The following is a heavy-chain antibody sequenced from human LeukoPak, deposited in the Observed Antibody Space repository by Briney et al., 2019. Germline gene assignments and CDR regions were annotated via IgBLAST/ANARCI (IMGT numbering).Heavy chain of an antibody. V-gene: IGHV3-7*01. Sequence: GGSLRLSCAASGFTFNSYWMNWVRQAPGKGLEWVANIKQDGSEKYYVDSVKGRFTISRDNAKNSLYLQMNSLRAEDTATYYCARDLAGYDFWGQGTLVTVSS. J-gene: IGHJ4*02. CDR2: IKQDGSEK. CDR1: GFTFNSYW. D-gene: IGHD5-12*01. CDR3: ARDLAGYDF.